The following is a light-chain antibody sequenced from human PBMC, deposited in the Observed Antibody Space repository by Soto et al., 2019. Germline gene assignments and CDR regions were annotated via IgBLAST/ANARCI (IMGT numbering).Light chain of an antibody. J-gene: IGKJ1*01. V-gene: IGKV3-20*01. CDR1: QSVSRSY. Sequence: EIVLTQSPGTLSLSPGERATLSCRASQSVSRSYLAWYQQKPGQAPRLLIYGASSRATGIPDRFSGSGSGTDFTLTISRLEQEDFAVYYCQQFGTSPWTFGQGTKVEIK. CDR2: GAS. CDR3: QQFGTSPWT.